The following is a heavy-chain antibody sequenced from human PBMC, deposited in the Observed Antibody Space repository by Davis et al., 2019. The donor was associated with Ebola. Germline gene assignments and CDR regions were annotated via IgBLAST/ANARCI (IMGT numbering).Heavy chain of an antibody. CDR1: GYTFTSYA. Sequence: AASVKVSCKASGYTFTSYAMHWVRQAPGQRLEWMGWINAGNGNTKYSQKFQGRVTITRDTSASTAYMELSSLRSEDTAVYYCARDLGYNYDSNIDYWGQGTLVTVSS. D-gene: IGHD3-22*01. V-gene: IGHV1-3*01. J-gene: IGHJ4*02. CDR3: ARDLGYNYDSNIDY. CDR2: INAGNGNT.